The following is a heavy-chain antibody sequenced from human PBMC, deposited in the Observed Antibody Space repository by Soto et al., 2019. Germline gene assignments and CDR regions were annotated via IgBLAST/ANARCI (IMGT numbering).Heavy chain of an antibody. CDR2: ISGSGGST. CDR3: ATYNGYGGNSNYFDY. CDR1: GFTFSSYA. V-gene: IGHV3-23*01. Sequence: GALRLSCAASGFTFSSYAMSWVRQAPGKGLEWVSAISGSGGSTYYADSVKGRFTISRDNSKNTLYLQMNSLRAEDTAVYYCATYNGYGGNSNYFDYWGQGTLVTVS. J-gene: IGHJ4*02. D-gene: IGHD4-17*01.